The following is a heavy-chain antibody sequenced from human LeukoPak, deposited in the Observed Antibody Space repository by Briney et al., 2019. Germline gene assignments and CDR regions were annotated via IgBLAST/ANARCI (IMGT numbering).Heavy chain of an antibody. CDR2: ISYDGSNK. CDR1: GFTFSSYG. J-gene: IGHJ3*02. D-gene: IGHD3-10*01. Sequence: PGGSLRLSCAASGFTFSSYGMHWARQAPGKGLEWVAVISYDGSNKYYADSVKGRFTISRDNSKNTLYLQMNSLRAEDTAVYYCAKDQVTMVRGVIPTAFDIWGQGTMVTVSS. CDR3: AKDQVTMVRGVIPTAFDI. V-gene: IGHV3-30*18.